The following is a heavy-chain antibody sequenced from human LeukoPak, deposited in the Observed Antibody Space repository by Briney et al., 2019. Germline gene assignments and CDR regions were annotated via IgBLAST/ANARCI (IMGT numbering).Heavy chain of an antibody. CDR2: IKNDGSEK. V-gene: IGHV3-7*03. J-gene: IGHJ6*02. CDR1: GFTFSIYW. CDR3: AKGPVVGARADYYYGMDV. D-gene: IGHD1-26*01. Sequence: GGSLRLSCAASGFTFSIYWMTWVRQAPGKGLEWVANIKNDGSEKYYVDSVKGRFTISRDNAKNSLYLQMNSLRAEDTALYYCAKGPVVGARADYYYGMDVWGQGTTVTVSS.